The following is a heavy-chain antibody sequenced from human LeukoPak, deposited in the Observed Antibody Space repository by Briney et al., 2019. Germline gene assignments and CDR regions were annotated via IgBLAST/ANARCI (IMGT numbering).Heavy chain of an antibody. D-gene: IGHD3-22*01. V-gene: IGHV1-18*01. J-gene: IGHJ3*02. CDR3: ARDRTYYYDSSGYPDAFDI. CDR1: GYTLTELS. Sequence: ASVKVSCKVSGYTLTELSMHWVRQAPGQGLEWMGWISAYNGNTNYAQKLQGRVTMTTDTSTSSAYMELRSLRSDDTAVYYCARDRTYYYDSSGYPDAFDIWGQGTMVTVSS. CDR2: ISAYNGNT.